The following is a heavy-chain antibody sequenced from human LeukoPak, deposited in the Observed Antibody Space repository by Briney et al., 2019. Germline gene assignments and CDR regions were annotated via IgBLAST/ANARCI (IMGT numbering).Heavy chain of an antibody. J-gene: IGHJ4*02. CDR3: ARVSGFVDSSGYCLDY. CDR1: GGSISSYY. CDR2: IYTSGST. D-gene: IGHD3-22*01. V-gene: IGHV4-4*07. Sequence: SETLSLTCTVSGGSISSYYWSWIRQPAGKGLEWIGRIYTSGSTNYNPSLKSRVTMSVDTSKNQFSLKLSSVTAADTAVYYCARVSGFVDSSGYCLDYWGQGTLVTVSS.